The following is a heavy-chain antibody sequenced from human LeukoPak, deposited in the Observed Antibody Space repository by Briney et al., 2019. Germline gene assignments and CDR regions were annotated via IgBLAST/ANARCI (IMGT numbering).Heavy chain of an antibody. CDR1: GFTFSSYG. D-gene: IGHD3-10*01. J-gene: IGHJ4*02. V-gene: IGHV3-30*18. Sequence: GGSLRLSCAASGFTFSSYGMHWVRQAPGKGLEWVAVISYDGSNKYYADSVKGRFTISRDNSKNTLYLQMNSLRAEDTAVYYCAKDKYYGSGRGGYFDYWGQGTLVTVSS. CDR2: ISYDGSNK. CDR3: AKDKYYGSGRGGYFDY.